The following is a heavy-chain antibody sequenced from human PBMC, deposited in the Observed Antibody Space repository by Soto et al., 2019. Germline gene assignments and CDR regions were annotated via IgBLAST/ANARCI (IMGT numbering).Heavy chain of an antibody. CDR3: ARDQEAGSFFPYYYGMDV. CDR1: GFTFSSYE. V-gene: IGHV3-48*03. J-gene: IGHJ6*04. D-gene: IGHD6-13*01. CDR2: ISSSGSTI. Sequence: GGSLRLSCATSGFTFSSYEMNWVRQAPGKGLEWVSYISSSGSTIYYADSVKGRFTISRDNAKNSLYLQMDSLRAEDTAVYYCARDQEAGSFFPYYYGMDVWGKGTTVNVS.